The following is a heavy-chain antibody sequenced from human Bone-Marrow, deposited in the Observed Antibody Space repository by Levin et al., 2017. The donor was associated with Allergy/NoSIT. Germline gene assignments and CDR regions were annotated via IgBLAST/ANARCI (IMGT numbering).Heavy chain of an antibody. CDR3: ARRVRVGNPRPGFDT. Sequence: RSSETLSLTCGVSGGSFDSSYWSWIRQPPGKGLEWIGEINQRGLTNYIPSLKSRVILSIDTSKNQFYLNLTSVTAAATAVYFCARRVRVGNPRPGFDTWGQGTLVTVSS. V-gene: IGHV4-34*01. CDR1: GGSFDSSY. J-gene: IGHJ4*02. D-gene: IGHD1-26*01. CDR2: INQRGLT.